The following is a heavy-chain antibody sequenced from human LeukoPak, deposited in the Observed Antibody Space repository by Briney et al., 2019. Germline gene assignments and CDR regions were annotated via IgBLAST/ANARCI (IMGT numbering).Heavy chain of an antibody. CDR3: AKDLISYYDYIWGSAFDY. Sequence: GGSLRLSCAASALTLSSNAMHWVRQAPGKGLEWVAFIRYDGSNKYYADSVKGRFTISRDNSKNTLYLQMNSLRADDTAVYSYAKDLISYYDYIWGSAFDYWGQGTLVTVSS. CDR1: ALTLSSNA. CDR2: IRYDGSNK. V-gene: IGHV3-30*02. D-gene: IGHD3-16*01. J-gene: IGHJ4*02.